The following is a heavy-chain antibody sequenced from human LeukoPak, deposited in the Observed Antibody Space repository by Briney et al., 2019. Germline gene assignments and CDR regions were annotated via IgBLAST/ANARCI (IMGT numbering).Heavy chain of an antibody. CDR1: GFTFSSYA. CDR3: ARGQEQFWVPAAISAHVDY. CDR2: ISYDGSNK. Sequence: GGSLRLSCAASGFTFSSYAMHWVRQAPGKGLEWVAVISYDGSNKYYADSVKGRFTISRDNSKNTLYLQMNSLSAEDTAVYYCARGQEQFWVPAAISAHVDYWGQGTLVTVSS. D-gene: IGHD2-2*02. V-gene: IGHV3-30-3*01. J-gene: IGHJ4*02.